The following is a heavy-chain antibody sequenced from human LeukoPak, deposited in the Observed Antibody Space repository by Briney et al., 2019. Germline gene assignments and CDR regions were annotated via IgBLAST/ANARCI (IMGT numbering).Heavy chain of an antibody. CDR3: ARARYNWNDEYFDY. Sequence: GGSLRLSCAASGFTFSSYWMSWARQAPGKGLEWVANIKQDGSEKYYVDSVKGRFTISRDSAKNSLYLQMNSLRAEDTAVYYCARARYNWNDEYFDYWGQGTLVTVSS. V-gene: IGHV3-7*01. CDR1: GFTFSSYW. CDR2: IKQDGSEK. J-gene: IGHJ4*02. D-gene: IGHD1-1*01.